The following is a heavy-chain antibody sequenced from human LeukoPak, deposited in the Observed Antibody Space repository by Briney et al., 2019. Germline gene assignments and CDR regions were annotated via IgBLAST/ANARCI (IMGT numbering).Heavy chain of an antibody. V-gene: IGHV3-7*01. CDR1: GFTFRNYW. CDR2: IKQDGSEK. CDR3: ARVPWSSATILDY. Sequence: PGGSLRLSCAGPGFTFRNYWMSWVGQAPGKGLEWVANIKQDGSEKYYVDSVEGRFTISRDNAKNSLFLQMNSLRAEDTAVYYCARVPWSSATILDYWGQGTLVTVSS. D-gene: IGHD1-26*01. J-gene: IGHJ4*02.